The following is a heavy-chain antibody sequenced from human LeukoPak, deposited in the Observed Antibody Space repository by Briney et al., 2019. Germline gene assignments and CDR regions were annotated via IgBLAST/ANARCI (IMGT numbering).Heavy chain of an antibody. CDR1: GGSINSYY. D-gene: IGHD5-18*01. Sequence: PSETLSLTCTVSGGSINSYYWSWIRQPPGKGLECIGYIHYTGSTNYNPSLKSRVTISVDTSKNQFSLKLSSVTAADTAVYYCARQADGYSYGPLDYWGQGTLVTVSS. J-gene: IGHJ4*02. V-gene: IGHV4-59*08. CDR3: ARQADGYSYGPLDY. CDR2: IHYTGST.